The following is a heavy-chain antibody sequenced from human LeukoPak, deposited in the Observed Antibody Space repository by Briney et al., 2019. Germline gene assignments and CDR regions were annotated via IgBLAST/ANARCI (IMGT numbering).Heavy chain of an antibody. CDR1: GGSISSGSYY. D-gene: IGHD6-13*01. V-gene: IGHV4-61*02. J-gene: IGHJ5*02. CDR3: ARAYSSSWYFNWFDP. Sequence: SQTLSLTCTVSGGSISSGSYYWSWIRQPAGKGLEWIGRIYISGSTKYNPSLKSRVTMSVDTSKNQFSLKLSSVTAADTAVYFCARAYSSSWYFNWFDPWAREPWSPSPQ. CDR2: IYISGST.